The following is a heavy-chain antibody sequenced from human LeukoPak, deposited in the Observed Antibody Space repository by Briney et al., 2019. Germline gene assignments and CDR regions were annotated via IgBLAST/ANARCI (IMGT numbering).Heavy chain of an antibody. V-gene: IGHV3-7*01. Sequence: GGSLRLSCAASGFTFSSYWISWVRQAPGKGLEWVANIKQDGSEKYYVDSVKGRFTISRDNAKNSLYLQMNSLRAEDTAVYYSARAGSGYRYYYYYMDVWGKGTTVTVSS. J-gene: IGHJ6*03. CDR2: IKQDGSEK. D-gene: IGHD5-12*01. CDR1: GFTFSSYW. CDR3: ARAGSGYRYYYYYMDV.